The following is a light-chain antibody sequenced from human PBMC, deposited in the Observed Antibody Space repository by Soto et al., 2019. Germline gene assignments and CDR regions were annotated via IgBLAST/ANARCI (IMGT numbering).Light chain of an antibody. CDR1: QSVGNNY. J-gene: IGKJ2*01. CDR2: AAS. V-gene: IGKV3-20*01. Sequence: EIVLTQSPGTLSLSPGERATLSCRASQSVGNNYLAWFQQKPGQAPRLLIYAASSRVTGIPDRFSGSRSGTDFTLTISRLEPEDFALYFCQQYYSAPDTFGQGTKLEIK. CDR3: QQYYSAPDT.